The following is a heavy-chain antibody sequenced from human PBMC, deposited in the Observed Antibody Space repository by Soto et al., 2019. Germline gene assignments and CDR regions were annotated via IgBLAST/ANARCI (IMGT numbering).Heavy chain of an antibody. Sequence: SVKVSCKASGGTFSSYAISWVRQAPGQGLEWMGGIIPYFGKANYAQKFQGRVTITADKSTSTAYMELRSLRSEDTAVYYCARNIGGGYSGFDYWGQETLVTVPP. J-gene: IGHJ4*02. CDR2: IIPYFGKA. CDR1: GGTFSSYA. V-gene: IGHV1-69*06. CDR3: ARNIGGGYSGFDY. D-gene: IGHD6-19*01.